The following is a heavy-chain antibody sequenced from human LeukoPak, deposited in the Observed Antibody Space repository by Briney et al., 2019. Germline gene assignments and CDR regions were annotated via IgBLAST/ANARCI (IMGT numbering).Heavy chain of an antibody. CDR1: GFTFSSYS. D-gene: IGHD1-26*01. V-gene: IGHV3-21*04. CDR2: ISSSSSYI. J-gene: IGHJ4*02. CDR3: ARVGGSYRPLDY. Sequence: GGTLRLSCAASGFTFSSYSMNWVRQAPGKGLEWVSSISSSSSYIYYADSVKGRFTISRDNAKNSLYLQMNSLRAEDTAVYYCARVGGSYRPLDYWGQGTLVTVSS.